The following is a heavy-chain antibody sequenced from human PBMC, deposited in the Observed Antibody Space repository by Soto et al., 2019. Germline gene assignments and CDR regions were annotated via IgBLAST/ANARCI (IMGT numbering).Heavy chain of an antibody. CDR1: GDSISNLDYF. J-gene: IGHJ5*01. D-gene: IGHD7-27*01. CDR3: ARGRYCLTGRCFPNWFDS. Sequence: SETLSLTCSVSGDSISNLDYFWAWIRQPPGQALEYIGYTYKSATTYYNPSFESRVAISVDTSKSQFSLNVTSVTAADTAVYFCARGRYCLTGRCFPNWFDSWGQGALVTVSS. CDR2: TYKSATT. V-gene: IGHV4-30-4*01.